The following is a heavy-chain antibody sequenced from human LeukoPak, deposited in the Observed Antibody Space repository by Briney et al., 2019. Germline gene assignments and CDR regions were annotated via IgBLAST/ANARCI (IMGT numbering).Heavy chain of an antibody. CDR3: ARAVGASEGVDY. D-gene: IGHD1-26*01. Sequence: PGGSLRLSCAASGFTFSSYWMSWIRQAPGKGLEWVSYISSSGNTIYYADSMKGRFTLSRDNAKNSLFLHMNSLRAEDTAVYYCARAVGASEGVDYWGQGTLVTVSS. V-gene: IGHV3-11*01. CDR2: ISSSGNTI. CDR1: GFTFSSYW. J-gene: IGHJ4*02.